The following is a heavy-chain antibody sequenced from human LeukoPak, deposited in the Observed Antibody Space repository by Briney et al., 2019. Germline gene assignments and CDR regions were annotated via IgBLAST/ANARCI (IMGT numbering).Heavy chain of an antibody. CDR3: AKGPHYYYYMDV. J-gene: IGHJ6*03. CDR1: GFTFSSYG. V-gene: IGHV3-30*18. CDR2: ISYDGSNK. Sequence: GGSLRLSCAASGFTFSSYGMHWVRQAPGKGLEWVAVISYDGSNKYYADSVKGRFTISRDNSKNTLYLQMNSLRAEDTAVYYCAKGPHYYYYMDVWGKGTTVTVSS.